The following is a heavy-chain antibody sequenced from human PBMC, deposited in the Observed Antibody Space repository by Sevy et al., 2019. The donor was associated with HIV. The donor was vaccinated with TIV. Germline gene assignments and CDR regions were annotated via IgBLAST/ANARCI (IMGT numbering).Heavy chain of an antibody. D-gene: IGHD6-13*01. CDR3: ARGIAAAVRWTSDYYGMDV. CDR1: GGTFSSYA. V-gene: IGHV1-69*13. CDR2: IIPIFGTA. Sequence: GASVKVSCKASGGTFSSYAISWVRQAPGQGLEWMGGIIPIFGTANYAQKFQGRVTITADESTSTAYMELSSLRSEDTAVYYCARGIAAAVRWTSDYYGMDVWGQGTTVTVSS. J-gene: IGHJ6*02.